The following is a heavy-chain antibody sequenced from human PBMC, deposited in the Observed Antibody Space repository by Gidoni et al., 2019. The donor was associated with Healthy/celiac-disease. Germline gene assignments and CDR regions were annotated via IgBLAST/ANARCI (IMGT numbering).Heavy chain of an antibody. CDR2: IYYSGST. CDR1: GGPSSCRSYY. J-gene: IGHJ3*02. D-gene: IGHD5-18*01. V-gene: IGHV4-39*01. Sequence: QLQRQESGPGAVKPSRTRAATGTVPGGPSSCRSYYWGWIRQPPVKGLEWIGSIYYSGSTYYNPSLTRRVTISVDTSKNQFSQKLSSVTAADTALYYCARDQAAQLWSLSAFDIWGQGTMVTVSS. CDR3: ARDQAAQLWSLSAFDI.